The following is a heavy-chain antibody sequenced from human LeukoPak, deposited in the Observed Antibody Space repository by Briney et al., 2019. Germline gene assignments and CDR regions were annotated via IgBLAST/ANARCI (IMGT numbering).Heavy chain of an antibody. CDR1: GFTVSSNH. CDR3: AKDPIFSGSYGVFDS. Sequence: GGSLRLSCAVSGFTVSSNHMSWVRQAPGKGLEWVSVFYSGGDTHYADSVKGRFTISRDNSKNTLYLQMNSLRAGDTAVYYCAKDPIFSGSYGVFDSWGQGTLVTVSS. V-gene: IGHV3-53*01. CDR2: FYSGGDT. D-gene: IGHD1-26*01. J-gene: IGHJ4*02.